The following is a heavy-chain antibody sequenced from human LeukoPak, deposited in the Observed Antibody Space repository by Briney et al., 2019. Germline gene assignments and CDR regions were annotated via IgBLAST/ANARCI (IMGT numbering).Heavy chain of an antibody. V-gene: IGHV3-7*01. CDR2: IKQDGSEK. J-gene: IGHJ4*02. CDR3: ARGASCGGNSRVFDY. Sequence: GGSLRLSCAASGFTFSSYWMSWVRQAPGKGLEWVANIKQDGSEKAYVDSVKGRFTISRDNAKNSLYLQMSSLRAEDTAVYYCARGASCGGNSRVFDYWGQGTLVTVSS. D-gene: IGHD4-23*01. CDR1: GFTFSSYW.